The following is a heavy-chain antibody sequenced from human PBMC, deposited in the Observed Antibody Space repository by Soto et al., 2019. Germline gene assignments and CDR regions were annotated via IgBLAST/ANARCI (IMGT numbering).Heavy chain of an antibody. J-gene: IGHJ3*02. CDR1: GFTFSSYA. Sequence: GGSLRLSCAASGFTFSSYAMSWVRQAPGKGLEWVSAISGSGGSIYYADSVKGRFTISRDNSKNTLYLQMNSLRAEDTAVYYCAKDPSIAVAGDAFDIWGQGTMVTVSS. V-gene: IGHV3-23*01. CDR3: AKDPSIAVAGDAFDI. D-gene: IGHD6-19*01. CDR2: ISGSGGSI.